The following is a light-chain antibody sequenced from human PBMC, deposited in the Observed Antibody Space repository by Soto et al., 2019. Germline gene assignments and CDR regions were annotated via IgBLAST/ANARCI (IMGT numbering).Light chain of an antibody. CDR2: KAS. CDR3: QQYNSYSRT. V-gene: IGKV1-5*03. J-gene: IGKJ1*01. CDR1: QSISSW. Sequence: DIQMTQSPSPLSASVGDRVTITCRASQSISSWLAWYQQKPGKAPKLLIYKASSLESGVPSRFSGSGSGTEFTLTISSLQSDDFATYYCQQYNSYSRTFGQGTKVEIK.